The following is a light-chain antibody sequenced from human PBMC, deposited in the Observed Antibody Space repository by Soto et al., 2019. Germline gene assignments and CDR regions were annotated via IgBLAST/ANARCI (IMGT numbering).Light chain of an antibody. J-gene: IGLJ2*01. CDR2: DDS. Sequence: SYELTQPPSVSVAPGQTASITCGGHNIASYSVHWYQQEPGQAPVLVVYDDSDRPLGIPGRFSGSNSGNTATLTIRRVEAGDEADYYCQVWDSAREHVVFGGGTKLTVL. CDR3: QVWDSAREHVV. CDR1: NIASYS. V-gene: IGLV3-21*02.